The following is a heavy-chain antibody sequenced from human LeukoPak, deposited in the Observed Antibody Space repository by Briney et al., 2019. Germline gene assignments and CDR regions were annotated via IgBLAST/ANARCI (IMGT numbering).Heavy chain of an antibody. CDR3: AKARYSSSWWVVDY. Sequence: GGSLRLSCAASGFTFSSYAMSWVRQARGKGLEWVSAISGSGGSTYYADSAKGRFTISRDNSKNTVYLQMNSLRAEDTAVYYCAKARYSSSWWVVDYWGQGTLVTVSS. CDR1: GFTFSSYA. V-gene: IGHV3-23*01. J-gene: IGHJ4*02. D-gene: IGHD6-6*01. CDR2: ISGSGGST.